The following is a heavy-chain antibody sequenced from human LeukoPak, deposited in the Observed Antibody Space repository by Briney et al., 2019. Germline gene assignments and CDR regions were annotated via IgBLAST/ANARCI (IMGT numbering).Heavy chain of an antibody. Sequence: GGSLRLSCAASGFTFSSYGMHWVRQAPGKGLEWVAVIWYDGSNKYYADSVKGRFTISRDNSKNTLYLQMNSLRAEDTAVYYCARVGVVVTSNDAFDIWGQGTMVTVSS. CDR3: ARVGVVVTSNDAFDI. V-gene: IGHV3-33*01. J-gene: IGHJ3*02. CDR1: GFTFSSYG. CDR2: IWYDGSNK. D-gene: IGHD2-21*02.